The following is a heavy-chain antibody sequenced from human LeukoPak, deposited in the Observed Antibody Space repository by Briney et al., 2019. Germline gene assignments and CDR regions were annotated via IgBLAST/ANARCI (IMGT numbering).Heavy chain of an antibody. CDR1: GYTFTSYD. V-gene: IGHV1-46*01. D-gene: IGHD3-3*01. CDR3: ARDVTIFGVVIYLDY. CDR2: INPSGGST. Sequence: ASVKVSCKASGYTFTSYDINWVRQAPGQGLEWMGIINPSGGSTSYAQKFQGRVTMTRDTSTSTVYMELSSLRSEDTAVYYCARDVTIFGVVIYLDYWGQGTLVTVSS. J-gene: IGHJ4*02.